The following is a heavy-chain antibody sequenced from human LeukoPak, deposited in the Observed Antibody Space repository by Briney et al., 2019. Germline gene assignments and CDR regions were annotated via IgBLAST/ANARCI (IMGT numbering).Heavy chain of an antibody. CDR3: ARGGWELH. CDR1: GFTFGNYE. V-gene: IGHV3-48*03. CDR2: ISSSGSVI. Sequence: QPGGSLRLSCAASGFTFGNYEMNWVRQPPGKGLEWVSYISSSGSVIYYADSVKGRFTISRDNAKNSLYLQMNNLRVEDTAVYYCARGGWELHWGQGTLVTVSS. D-gene: IGHD1-26*01. J-gene: IGHJ4*02.